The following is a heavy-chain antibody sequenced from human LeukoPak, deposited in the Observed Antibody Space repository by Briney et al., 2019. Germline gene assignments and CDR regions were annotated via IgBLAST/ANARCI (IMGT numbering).Heavy chain of an antibody. CDR3: ACPMVRGVITDYYYYGMDV. CDR1: GGTFSSYA. D-gene: IGHD3-10*01. V-gene: IGHV1-69*13. Sequence: SVKVSCKASGGTFSSYAISWVRQAPGQGLEWMGGIIPIFGTANYAQKFQGRVTITADESTSTAYMELSSLRSEDTAVYYCACPMVRGVITDYYYYGMDVWGQGTTVTVSS. J-gene: IGHJ6*02. CDR2: IIPIFGTA.